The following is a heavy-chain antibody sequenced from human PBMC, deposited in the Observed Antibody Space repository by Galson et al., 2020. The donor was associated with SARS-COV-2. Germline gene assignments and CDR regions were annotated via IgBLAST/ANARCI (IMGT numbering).Heavy chain of an antibody. CDR2: INHSGST. D-gene: IGHD2-2*01. V-gene: IGHV4-34*01. CDR3: ARERIVVVPAAISLRYYYYMDV. J-gene: IGHJ6*03. Sequence: SETLSLTCAVYGGSFSGYYWSWIRQPPGKGLEWIGEINHSGSTNYNPSLTSRVTISVDTSKNQFSLKLSSVTAADTAVYYCARERIVVVPAAISLRYYYYMDVWGKGTTVTVSS. CDR1: GGSFSGYY.